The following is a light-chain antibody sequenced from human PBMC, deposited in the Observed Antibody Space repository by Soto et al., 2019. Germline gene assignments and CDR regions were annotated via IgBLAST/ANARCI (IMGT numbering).Light chain of an antibody. V-gene: IGLV2-11*01. CDR2: DVI. CDR1: SSDVGNYDY. J-gene: IGLJ1*01. CDR3: CSYAGSYIQYV. Sequence: QSALTQPRSVSGSPGQSVTLSCTGTSSDVGNYDYVSWYQQHPGMAPKLIIYDVIKRPSGVPDRFSGSKSGNTASLTISGLQAEDDADYYCCSYAGSYIQYVFGTGTKLTVL.